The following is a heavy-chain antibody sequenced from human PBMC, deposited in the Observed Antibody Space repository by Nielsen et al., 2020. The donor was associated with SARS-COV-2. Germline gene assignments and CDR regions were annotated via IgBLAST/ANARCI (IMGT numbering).Heavy chain of an antibody. Sequence: GGSLRLSCAASGFTFSSFALHWVRQAPGKGLEWAAIISHDGNTLYNAGSVKGRFTISRDNSENTMFLQMNSLRVDDTAVYYCAREGPDSSSSYFDYWGQGTLVTVSS. CDR1: GFTFSSFA. CDR3: AREGPDSSSSYFDY. D-gene: IGHD6-6*01. CDR2: ISHDGNTL. V-gene: IGHV3-30*04. J-gene: IGHJ4*02.